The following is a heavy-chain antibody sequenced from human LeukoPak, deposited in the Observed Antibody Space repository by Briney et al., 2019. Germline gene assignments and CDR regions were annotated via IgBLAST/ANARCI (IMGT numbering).Heavy chain of an antibody. CDR2: ISGSGGST. J-gene: IGHJ4*02. D-gene: IGHD3-3*01. Sequence: GGSLRLSCAASGFTFSSYAMSWVRQAPGKGLEWVSAISGSGGSTYYADSVKGRFTISRDNSKNTLNLQMNSLRAEDTAVYYCAYDFWSGRSYYFDYWGQGTLVTVSS. V-gene: IGHV3-23*01. CDR3: AYDFWSGRSYYFDY. CDR1: GFTFSSYA.